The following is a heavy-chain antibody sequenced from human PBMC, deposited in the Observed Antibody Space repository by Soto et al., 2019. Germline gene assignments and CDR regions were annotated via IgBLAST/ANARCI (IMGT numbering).Heavy chain of an antibody. CDR2: INAGNGNT. J-gene: IGHJ5*02. V-gene: IGHV1-3*01. CDR1: GYTFTSYA. Sequence: GASVKVSCKASGYTFTSYAMHWVRQAPGQRLEWMGWINAGNGNTKYSQKFQGRVTITRDTSASTAYMELSSLRSEDTAVYYCARDAAVARGGFSWFDPWGQGTLVTVSS. D-gene: IGHD6-13*01. CDR3: ARDAAVARGGFSWFDP.